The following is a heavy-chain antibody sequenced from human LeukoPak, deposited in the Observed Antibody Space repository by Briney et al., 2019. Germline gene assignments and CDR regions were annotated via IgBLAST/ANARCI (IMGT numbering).Heavy chain of an antibody. D-gene: IGHD5-18*01. J-gene: IGHJ3*02. CDR3: ARGRGTAMVKSAFDI. CDR1: GFTFSSYW. CDR2: INSDGSST. V-gene: IGHV3-74*01. Sequence: GGSLRLSCAASGFTFSSYWMHWVREAPGKGLGWVSRINSDGSSTSYADSVKGRFTISRDNAKNTLYLQMNSPRAEDTAVYYCARGRGTAMVKSAFDIWGQGTMVTVSS.